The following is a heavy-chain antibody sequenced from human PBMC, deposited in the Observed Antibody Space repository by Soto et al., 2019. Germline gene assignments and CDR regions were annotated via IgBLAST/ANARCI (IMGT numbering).Heavy chain of an antibody. CDR3: ARVITGVEAWFEP. CDR1: GYTFTNFG. Sequence: AASVKVSCKASGYTFTNFGVTWVRRAPGQGLEWMGWISAYTDTPNYAQKLQGRVTMTIDTSTSTAYMDLRSLTSDDTAVYYCARVITGVEAWFEPWGQGTLVTVSS. J-gene: IGHJ5*02. D-gene: IGHD1-20*01. CDR2: ISAYTDTP. V-gene: IGHV1-18*01.